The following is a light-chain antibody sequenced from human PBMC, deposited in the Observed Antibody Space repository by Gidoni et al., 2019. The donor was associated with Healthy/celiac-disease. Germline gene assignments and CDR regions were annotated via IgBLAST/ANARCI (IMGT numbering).Light chain of an antibody. CDR3: SSYTSSSTLVV. Sequence: QSALTQPASVSVSPGQSITISCTGTSSDVGGYNYVSWYQQHPGKAPKLMIYEVSNRPSGVYNRFSGSKSGNTASLTISGLQAEDEADYYCSSYTSSSTLVVFGGGTKLTVL. CDR1: SSDVGGYNY. J-gene: IGLJ2*01. V-gene: IGLV2-14*01. CDR2: EVS.